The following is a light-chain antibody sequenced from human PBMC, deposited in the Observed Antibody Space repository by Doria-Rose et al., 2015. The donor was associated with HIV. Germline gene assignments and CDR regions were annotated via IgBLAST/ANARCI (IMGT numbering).Light chain of an antibody. CDR2: DGS. Sequence: EIVLTQSSGTLFLSPGERATLSCRASQSFSSTYLAWYQQKPGQAPSLLIYDGSTRATGIPDRFSASGSGTDFTLTINRLEPEDFALYYCHQYGTSWTFGQGTKVEI. J-gene: IGKJ1*01. CDR1: QSFSSTY. V-gene: IGKV3-20*01. CDR3: HQYGTSWT.